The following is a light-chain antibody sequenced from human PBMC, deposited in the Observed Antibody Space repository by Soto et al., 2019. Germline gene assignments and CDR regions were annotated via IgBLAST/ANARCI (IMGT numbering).Light chain of an antibody. J-gene: IGKJ3*01. CDR2: GES. V-gene: IGKV3-15*01. CDR1: QSVSSN. CDR3: QQYNNWPT. Sequence: EIVMTQSPATLSVSPGERATLSYRASQSVSSNLAWYQQKPGQAPRLLIYGESTRATGIPARFSGSGSGTECTLTISSLQSQDFAVYYCQQYNNWPTFGPGTKVDIK.